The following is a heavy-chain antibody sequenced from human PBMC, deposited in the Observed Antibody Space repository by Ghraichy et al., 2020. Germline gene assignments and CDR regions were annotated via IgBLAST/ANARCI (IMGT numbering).Heavy chain of an antibody. D-gene: IGHD3-10*01. J-gene: IGHJ4*01. Sequence: GESLRLSCAASGFTFSNYAMSWVRQAPGKGLEWVSSITDGGGGTDYADSVKGRFTISRDNSKKTLYLQMNSLRAEDTAVYYCAKDDYGSGSYYTLSFDYWGHGTLVTVSS. CDR1: GFTFSNYA. CDR3: AKDDYGSGSYYTLSFDY. V-gene: IGHV3-23*01. CDR2: ITDGGGGT.